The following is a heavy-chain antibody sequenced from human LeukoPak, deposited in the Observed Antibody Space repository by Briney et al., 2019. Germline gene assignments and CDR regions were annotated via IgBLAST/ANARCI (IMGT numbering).Heavy chain of an antibody. CDR1: GYTFTDYY. Sequence: ASVKVSCKASGYTFTDYYMHWVRQAPGQGLQWMGRINPSSGGTNYAQKFQGRVTMTRDKSINTAYMELSRLRSDDTAVYYCAVLGYCSGGSCLKVVGYWGQGTLVTVSS. V-gene: IGHV1-2*06. CDR2: INPSSGGT. J-gene: IGHJ4*02. CDR3: AVLGYCSGGSCLKVVGY. D-gene: IGHD2-15*01.